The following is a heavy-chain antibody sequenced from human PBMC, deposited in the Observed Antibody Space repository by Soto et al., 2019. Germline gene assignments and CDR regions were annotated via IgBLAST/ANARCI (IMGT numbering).Heavy chain of an antibody. CDR3: ARHSPRAWVPANY. D-gene: IGHD2-15*01. CDR2: FYKTGSA. CDR1: GASITTHY. V-gene: IGHV4-59*08. Sequence: SETLSLTCTVSGASITTHYWTWFRQAPGKGLEWIGHFYKTGSAYNPSLESRVTVSVDTSKNHFSLSLTSVTAADTAIYYCARHSPRAWVPANYWGQGLLVTVSS. J-gene: IGHJ4*02.